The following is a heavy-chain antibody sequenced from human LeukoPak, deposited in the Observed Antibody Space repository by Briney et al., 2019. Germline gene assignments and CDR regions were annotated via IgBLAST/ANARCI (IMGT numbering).Heavy chain of an antibody. Sequence: PGGSLRPSCAVSGFTFSDYSMNWVRQAPGKGLEWVSSISSSSAYIYYVDSVKGRFTVSRDNGKNSLYLQMNSLRAEDTALYYCARAKDCSSITCPFDIWGQGTMATVSS. J-gene: IGHJ3*02. CDR1: GFTFSDYS. D-gene: IGHD2-2*01. CDR3: ARAKDCSSITCPFDI. V-gene: IGHV3-21*04. CDR2: ISSSSAYI.